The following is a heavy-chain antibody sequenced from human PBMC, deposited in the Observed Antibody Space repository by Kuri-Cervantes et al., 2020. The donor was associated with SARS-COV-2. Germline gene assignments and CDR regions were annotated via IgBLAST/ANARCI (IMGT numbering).Heavy chain of an antibody. D-gene: IGHD1-26*01. J-gene: IGHJ4*02. CDR2: ISGSGGST. CDR1: GFTFSSYA. V-gene: IGHV3-23*01. CDR3: AKDLSGSYYFDY. Sequence: GGSLRLSCAASGFTFSSYAMSGVRQAPGKGLEWVSAISGSGGSTYYADSVKGRFTISRDNSKNTLYLQMNSLRAEDTAVYYCAKDLSGSYYFDYWGQGTLVTVSS.